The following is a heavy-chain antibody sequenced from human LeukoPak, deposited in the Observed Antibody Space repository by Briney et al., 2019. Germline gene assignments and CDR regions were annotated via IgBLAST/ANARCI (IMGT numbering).Heavy chain of an antibody. Sequence: SQTLSLTCAVSGDSVSSNSAAWNWIRQSPSSGLEWLGRTYYRSKWYNDYAVSVKSRITINPDTSKNQFSLQLNSVTPEDTAVYYCARAAAEDAFDIWGQGTMVTVSS. CDR3: ARAAAEDAFDI. CDR2: TYYRSKWYN. CDR1: GDSVSSNSAA. J-gene: IGHJ3*02. D-gene: IGHD6-13*01. V-gene: IGHV6-1*01.